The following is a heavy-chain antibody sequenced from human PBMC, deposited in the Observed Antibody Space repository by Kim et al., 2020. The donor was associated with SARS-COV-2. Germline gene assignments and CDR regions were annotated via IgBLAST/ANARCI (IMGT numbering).Heavy chain of an antibody. Sequence: GGSLRLSCAASGFTFSSYGMHWVRQAPGKGLEWVAVIWYDGSNKYYADSVKGRFTISRDNSKNTLYLQMNSLRAEDTAVYYCARDPHKLWFGELAYYGMDVWGQGTTVTVSS. J-gene: IGHJ6*02. CDR1: GFTFSSYG. CDR3: ARDPHKLWFGELAYYGMDV. CDR2: IWYDGSNK. D-gene: IGHD3-10*01. V-gene: IGHV3-33*01.